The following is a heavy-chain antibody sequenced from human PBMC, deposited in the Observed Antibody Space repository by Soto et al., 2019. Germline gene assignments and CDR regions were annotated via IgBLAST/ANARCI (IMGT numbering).Heavy chain of an antibody. J-gene: IGHJ6*02. CDR1: GGTFSSYA. CDR2: IIPIFGTA. D-gene: IGHD3-9*01. Sequence: QVQLVQSGAEVKKPGSSVKVSCKASGGTFSSYAISWVRQAPGQGLEWMGGIIPIFGTANYAQKFQGRVTITAEESTSTAYMELSSLRSEDTAVYYCARDRAYYDILTGYYSHYYYGMDVWGQGTTVTVSS. V-gene: IGHV1-69*12. CDR3: ARDRAYYDILTGYYSHYYYGMDV.